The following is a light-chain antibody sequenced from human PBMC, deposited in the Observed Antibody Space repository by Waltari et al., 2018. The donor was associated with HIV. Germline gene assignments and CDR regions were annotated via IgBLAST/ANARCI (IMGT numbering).Light chain of an antibody. CDR3: SSYTSSDTVV. CDR1: SSDVGGYNA. V-gene: IGLV2-14*01. Sequence: QSALTQPASVSGSPGQSISISCTGTSSDVGGYNAVSWYQQHPAKAPKLVILEVSNRASGVSNRFSGSKSGNRASLTISWLQAEDEAYYYCSSYTSSDTVVFGGGTKVTVL. CDR2: EVS. J-gene: IGLJ2*01.